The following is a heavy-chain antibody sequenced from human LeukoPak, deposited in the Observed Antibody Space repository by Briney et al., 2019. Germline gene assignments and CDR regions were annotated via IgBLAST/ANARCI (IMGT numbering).Heavy chain of an antibody. V-gene: IGHV4-38-2*01. CDR1: GYSISSGYY. CDR2: IYHSGST. CDR3: ARSNYGYPDY. D-gene: IGHD5-18*01. Sequence: SETLSLTCAVSGYSISSGYYWGWIRQPPGQGLEWIGSIYHSGSTYYNPSLKSRVTISVDTSKNQFSLELSSVTAADTAVYYCARSNYGYPDYWGQGTLVTVSS. J-gene: IGHJ4*02.